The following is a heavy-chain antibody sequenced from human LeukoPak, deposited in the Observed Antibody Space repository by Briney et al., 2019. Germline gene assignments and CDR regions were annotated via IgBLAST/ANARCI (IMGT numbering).Heavy chain of an antibody. Sequence: GGSLRLSCAASGFTVSSNYMSWVRQAPGKGLEWVSVIYSGGSTYYADSVKGRFTISRDNSKNTLYLQMNGLRAEDTAVYYCARANYGDYFNLDYWGQGTLVTVSS. CDR2: IYSGGST. V-gene: IGHV3-66*01. D-gene: IGHD4-17*01. CDR3: ARANYGDYFNLDY. J-gene: IGHJ4*02. CDR1: GFTVSSNY.